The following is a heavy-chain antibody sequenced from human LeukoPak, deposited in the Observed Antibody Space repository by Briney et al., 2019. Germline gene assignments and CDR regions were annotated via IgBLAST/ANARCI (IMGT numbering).Heavy chain of an antibody. CDR3: AKGKTHDSSGYYFDY. V-gene: IGHV3-9*01. CDR1: GFTFDDYA. CDR2: ISWNSGSI. Sequence: GGSLRLSCAASGFTFDDYAMHWVRQAPGKGLEWVSGISWNSGSIGYADSVKGRFTISRDNAKNSLYLRMNSLRAEDTALYYCAKGKTHDSSGYYFDYWGQGTLVTVSS. J-gene: IGHJ4*02. D-gene: IGHD3-22*01.